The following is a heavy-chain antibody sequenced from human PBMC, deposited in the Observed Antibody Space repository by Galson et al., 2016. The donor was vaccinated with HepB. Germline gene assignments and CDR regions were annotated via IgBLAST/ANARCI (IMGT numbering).Heavy chain of an antibody. J-gene: IGHJ4*02. V-gene: IGHV4-31*03. CDR1: GDSISNDGNY. CDR3: ARYFDH. CDR2: IYHSGST. Sequence: TLSLTCTVPGDSISNDGNYWSWTRQHPGKGLEFIGYIYHSGSTYYNPSLRSRVTISVDTSENQFSLRLSSVTAADTAVYYCARYFDHWGQGILVTVSS.